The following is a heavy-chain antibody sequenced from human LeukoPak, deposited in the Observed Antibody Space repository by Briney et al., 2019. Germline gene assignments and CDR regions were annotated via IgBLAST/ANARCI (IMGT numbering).Heavy chain of an antibody. V-gene: IGHV4-38-2*02. CDR2: IYRSGST. CDR1: GYSISSGYI. Sequence: PSETLSLTCSVSGYSISSGYIWAWIRQSPGKGLEWIGNIYRSGSTYYSPSLKSRVTISVDTSKNQFFLTLNSATAADTAVYYCARDGEWELPFDYWGQGILVTVSS. CDR3: ARDGEWELPFDY. J-gene: IGHJ4*02. D-gene: IGHD1-26*01.